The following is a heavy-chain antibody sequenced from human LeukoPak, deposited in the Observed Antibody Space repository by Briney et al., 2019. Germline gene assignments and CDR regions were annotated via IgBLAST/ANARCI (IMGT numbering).Heavy chain of an antibody. V-gene: IGHV3-74*01. CDR2: IKSDGITI. J-gene: IGHJ5*02. D-gene: IGHD1-20*01. Sequence: PGGSLRLSCAASGFTFSRAWMSWVRQAPGKGLVWVSRIKSDGITITYADSVKGRFTISRDNAKNTLYLQMNSLRAEDTAVYYCLRDLNWSLDQWGQGTLVTVSS. CDR3: LRDLNWSLDQ. CDR1: GFTFSRAW.